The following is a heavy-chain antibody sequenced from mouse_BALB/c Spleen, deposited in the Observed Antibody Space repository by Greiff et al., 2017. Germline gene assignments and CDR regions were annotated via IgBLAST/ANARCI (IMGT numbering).Heavy chain of an antibody. D-gene: IGHD1-3*01. CDR1: EYEFPSHD. CDR2: INSDGGST. Sequence: DVMLVESGGGLVQPGESLKLSCESNEYEFPSHDMSWVRKTPEKRLELVAAINSDGGSTYYPDTMERRFIISRDNTKKTLYLQMSSLRSEDTALYYCARRSGVPYWYFDVWGAGTTVTVSS. V-gene: IGHV5-2*03. J-gene: IGHJ1*01. CDR3: ARRSGVPYWYFDV.